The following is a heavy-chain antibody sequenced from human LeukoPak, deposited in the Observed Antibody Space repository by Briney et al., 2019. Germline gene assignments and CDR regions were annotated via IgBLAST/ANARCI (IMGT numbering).Heavy chain of an antibody. CDR1: GFTFTNSW. Sequence: GGSLRLSCAASGFTFTNSWMAWVRQAPGKGLEWVANIKQDGSTKHYADSLKGRFTISRDNPENSLYLQINSMRVDDTAVYYCARDTDGSLDYWGQGILVTGAS. CDR3: ARDTDGSLDY. D-gene: IGHD1-26*01. CDR2: IKQDGSTK. V-gene: IGHV3-7*01. J-gene: IGHJ4*02.